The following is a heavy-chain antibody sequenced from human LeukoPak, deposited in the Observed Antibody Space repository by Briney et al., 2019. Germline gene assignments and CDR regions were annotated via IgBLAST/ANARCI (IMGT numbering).Heavy chain of an antibody. J-gene: IGHJ5*02. Sequence: GGSLRLSCVASGFTFSSYSMNWVRQTPGNGLEWVSSISNHGRDIYYADSVRGRLTISRDNAQNTVYLQMTSLRAEDTALYYCVKGSIIVNSWGFDLWGQGTLVTVSS. CDR3: VKGSIIVNSWGFDL. CDR1: GFTFSSYS. CDR2: ISNHGRDI. D-gene: IGHD3-16*02. V-gene: IGHV3-21*04.